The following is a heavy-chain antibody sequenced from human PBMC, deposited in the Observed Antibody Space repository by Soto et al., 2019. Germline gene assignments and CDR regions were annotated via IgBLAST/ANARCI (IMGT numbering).Heavy chain of an antibody. CDR3: ARDYLVIPHRVIDY. J-gene: IGHJ4*02. CDR2: IYYSGST. V-gene: IGHV4-39*02. D-gene: IGHD2-15*01. CDR1: GGSISSSSYY. Sequence: SETLSLTCTVSGGSISSSSYYWGWIRQPPGKGLEWIGSIYYSGSTYYNPSLKSRVTISVDTPKNQFSLKLSSVTAADTAVYYCARDYLVIPHRVIDYWGQGTLVTVSS.